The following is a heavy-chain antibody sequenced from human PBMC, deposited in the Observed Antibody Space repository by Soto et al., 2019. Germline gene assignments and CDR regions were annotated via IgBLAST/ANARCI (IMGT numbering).Heavy chain of an antibody. V-gene: IGHV1-8*01. J-gene: IGHJ6*02. CDR3: ARALRDIVVVPAAIRRYYYYYGMDV. CDR1: GYTFTSYD. D-gene: IGHD2-2*02. Sequence: PGASVKVSCKASGYTFTSYDINWVRQATGQGLEWMGWMNPNSGNTGYAQKFQGRVTMTRNTSISTAYMELSSLRSEDTAVYYCARALRDIVVVPAAIRRYYYYYGMDVWGQGTTVTVSS. CDR2: MNPNSGNT.